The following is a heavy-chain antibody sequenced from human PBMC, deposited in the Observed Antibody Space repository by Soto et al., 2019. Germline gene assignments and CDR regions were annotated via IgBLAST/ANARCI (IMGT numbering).Heavy chain of an antibody. D-gene: IGHD2-2*01. J-gene: IGHJ5*02. CDR3: ARVVVPAAMMDIWFDP. CDR2: ISSSGSTI. Sequence: QVQLVESGGGLVKPGGSLRLSCAASGFTFSDYYMSWIRQAPGKGLEWVSYISSSGSTIYYADSVKGRFTISRNNAKNSLYLQMNSLRAEDTAVYYCARVVVPAAMMDIWFDPWGQGTLVTVSS. V-gene: IGHV3-11*01. CDR1: GFTFSDYY.